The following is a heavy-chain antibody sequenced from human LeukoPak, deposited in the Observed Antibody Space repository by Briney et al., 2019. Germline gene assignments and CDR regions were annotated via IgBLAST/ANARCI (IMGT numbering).Heavy chain of an antibody. V-gene: IGHV3-48*01. CDR2: ISGSSGII. J-gene: IGHJ6*02. D-gene: IGHD3-22*01. CDR1: GFTFNTYT. Sequence: PGGSLRLSCAASGFTFNTYTMNWVRQAPGKGLEWVSYISGSSGIIDYADSVRGRFTISRDNAKNSLYLQMNSLRAEDTAVYYCARDWERITMIVVAPGGMDVWGQGTTVTVSS. CDR3: ARDWERITMIVVAPGGMDV.